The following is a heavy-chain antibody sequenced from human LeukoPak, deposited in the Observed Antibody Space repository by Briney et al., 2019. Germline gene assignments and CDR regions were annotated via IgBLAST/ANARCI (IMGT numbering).Heavy chain of an antibody. CDR1: GFTFSSYG. D-gene: IGHD6-13*01. V-gene: IGHV3-33*01. J-gene: IGHJ5*02. CDR3: ARDTGKQQLVPWFDP. Sequence: GGSLRLSCAASGFTFSSYGMHWVSQAPGKGLEWVAVIWYDGSNKYYADSVKGRFTISRDNSKNTLYLQMNSLRAEDTAVYYCARDTGKQQLVPWFDPWGQGTLVTVSS. CDR2: IWYDGSNK.